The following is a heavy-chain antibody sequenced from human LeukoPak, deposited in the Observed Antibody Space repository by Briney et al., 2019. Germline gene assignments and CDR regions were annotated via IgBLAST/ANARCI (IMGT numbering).Heavy chain of an antibody. V-gene: IGHV3-23*01. J-gene: IGHJ4*02. CDR2: LTGNGGRT. CDR3: AMTLAGVLDSFDS. D-gene: IGHD1-1*01. Sequence: GGSLRLSCAASGGPFSSLTMSWIRQSPGKGLEWVSGLTGNGGRTFYADSVKGRFTISRDNSKNTVFLQVHSLRTEDTAIYYCAMTLAGVLDSFDSWGQGILVTVSS. CDR1: GGPFSSLT.